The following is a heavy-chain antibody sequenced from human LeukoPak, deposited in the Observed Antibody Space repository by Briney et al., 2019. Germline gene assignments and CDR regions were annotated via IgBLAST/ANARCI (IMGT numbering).Heavy chain of an antibody. CDR2: IYYSGST. Sequence: PSQTLSLTCTVSGGSISSGTYYWSWIRQHPGKGLEWIGYIYYSGSTNYNPSLKSRVTISVDTSKNQFSLKLSSVTAADTAVYYCARDLPPWSVTPNGGDYRGQGTLVTVSS. D-gene: IGHD4-17*01. V-gene: IGHV4-31*03. CDR1: GGSISSGTYY. CDR3: ARDLPPWSVTPNGGDY. J-gene: IGHJ4*02.